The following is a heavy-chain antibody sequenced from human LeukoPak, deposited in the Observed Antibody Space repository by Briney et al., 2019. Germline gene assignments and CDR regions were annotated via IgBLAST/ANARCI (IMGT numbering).Heavy chain of an antibody. CDR1: GFTVSSNY. D-gene: IGHD3-22*01. CDR3: AKQYYYDRRIDY. V-gene: IGHV3-53*01. J-gene: IGHJ4*02. Sequence: GGSLRLSCAASGFTVSSNYMSWVRQAPGKGLEWVSVIYSGGSTYYADSVKGRFTISRDNSMNTLYLQMNSLRAEDTAVYYCAKQYYYDRRIDYWGQGTLVTVSS. CDR2: IYSGGST.